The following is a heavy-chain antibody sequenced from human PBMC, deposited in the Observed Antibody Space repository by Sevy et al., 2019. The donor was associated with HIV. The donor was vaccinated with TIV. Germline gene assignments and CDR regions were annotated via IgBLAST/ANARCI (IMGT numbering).Heavy chain of an antibody. J-gene: IGHJ4*02. V-gene: IGHV1-3*01. D-gene: IGHD4-17*01. CDR2: IVLGNGRK. CDR1: ASIFTYYA. Sequence: ASVKVSCKASASIFTYYALHWVRQAPGQRLEWMGWIVLGNGRKKYSKDFQGRVTFTRDRSARMAYMGLSSLRSEDTAVYYCARGWGPTVTNFDYWGQGSLVTVSS. CDR3: ARGWGPTVTNFDY.